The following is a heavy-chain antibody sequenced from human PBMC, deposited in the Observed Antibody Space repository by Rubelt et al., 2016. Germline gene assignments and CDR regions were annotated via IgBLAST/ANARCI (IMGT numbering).Heavy chain of an antibody. CDR3: ATARYYYDSGGHSAFDI. V-gene: IGHV1-46*01. CDR2: INPSGGST. D-gene: IGHD3-22*01. J-gene: IGHJ3*02. Sequence: RAAGEGLEWIGIINPSGGSTSYAQKFEGRVTVTRDTSSSTVYMEVSSLRDEDTAVYYCATARYYYDSGGHSAFDIWGQGTMVTVSS.